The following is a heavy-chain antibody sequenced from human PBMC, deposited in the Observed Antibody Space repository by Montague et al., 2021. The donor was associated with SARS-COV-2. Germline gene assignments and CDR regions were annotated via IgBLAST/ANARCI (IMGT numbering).Heavy chain of an antibody. D-gene: IGHD6-19*01. V-gene: IGHV4-4*02. J-gene: IGHJ6*02. CDR1: GGSISSSNW. CDR3: ARSRGNLQWPFYYYYGMDV. Sequence: SETLSLTCTVSGGSISSSNWWSWVRQPPGKGLEWIGEIYHSGSTNYNPSLKSRVTISVDKSKNQFSLKLSAVTAADTAVYYCARSRGNLQWPFYYYYGMDVWGPGTTVTVSS. CDR2: IYHSGST.